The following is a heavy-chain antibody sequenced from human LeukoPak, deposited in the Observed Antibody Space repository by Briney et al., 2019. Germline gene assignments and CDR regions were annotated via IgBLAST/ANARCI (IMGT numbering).Heavy chain of an antibody. J-gene: IGHJ4*02. Sequence: PSETLSLTCTISGEPIGSYFWSWIRQPAGKGLEWIWRISDSGSTFYSPSLKSRVSMSVDKSKDQFSLNLTSLSAADTAIYYCARDEVYGELYYWGQGTLVSVSS. V-gene: IGHV4-4*07. CDR3: ARDEVYGELYY. D-gene: IGHD3-10*01. CDR2: ISDSGST. CDR1: GEPIGSYF.